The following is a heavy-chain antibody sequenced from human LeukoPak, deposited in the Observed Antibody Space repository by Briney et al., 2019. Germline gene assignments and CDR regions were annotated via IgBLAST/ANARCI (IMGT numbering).Heavy chain of an antibody. CDR1: GFTFSSYG. CDR2: IRYDGSK. Sequence: PGGSLRLSCAASGFTFSSYGMHWVRQAPGKGLEWVAFIRYDGSKYYADSVKGRFTISRDNSKNTLYLQMNSLRAEDKAVYYCAKDVLGGSGSLLFASWGWGTLVTVSS. D-gene: IGHD3-3*01. CDR3: AKDVLGGSGSLLFAS. V-gene: IGHV3-30*02. J-gene: IGHJ4*02.